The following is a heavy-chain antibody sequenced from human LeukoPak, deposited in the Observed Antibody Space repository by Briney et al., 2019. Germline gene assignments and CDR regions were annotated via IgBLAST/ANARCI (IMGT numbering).Heavy chain of an antibody. V-gene: IGHV4-4*07. CDR2: INKSGMT. CDR3: AGESIPYYSDYMNV. J-gene: IGHJ6*03. D-gene: IGHD2-21*01. Sequence: SETLSLICNVSGGSITNYYLNWFRQPAGGGLEWIGRINKSGMTSYKSSLKNRVTMSVDTSKNQMSLKLTSVTAADTALYYCAGESIPYYSDYMNVWGKGTAVTVSS. CDR1: GGSITNYY.